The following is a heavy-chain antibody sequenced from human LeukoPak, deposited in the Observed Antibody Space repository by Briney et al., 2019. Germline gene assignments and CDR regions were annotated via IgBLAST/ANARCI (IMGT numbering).Heavy chain of an antibody. V-gene: IGHV3-48*01. CDR1: GFTFSSYS. J-gene: IGHJ6*02. CDR2: ISSSSSTI. CDR3: ARELVVPAAISYVYYYYGMDV. D-gene: IGHD2-2*01. Sequence: GGSLRLSCAASGFTFSSYSMNWVRQAPGKGLEWVSYISSSSSTIYYADSVKSRFTISRDNSKNTLYLQMNSLRAEDTAVYYCARELVVPAAISYVYYYYGMDVWGQGTTVTVSS.